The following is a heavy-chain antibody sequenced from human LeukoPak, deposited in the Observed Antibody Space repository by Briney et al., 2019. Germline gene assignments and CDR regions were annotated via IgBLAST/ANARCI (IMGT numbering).Heavy chain of an antibody. D-gene: IGHD5-18*01. CDR3: ARGGGYGYVT. Sequence: PGGSLRLSCAASGFTFSSNSTHWVRQAPGKGLVWVSRINSDGSSTNYADSVKGRFAISRDNAKNTLYLQMNSLRGEDTAVYYCARGGGYGYVTWGQGTLVSVSS. CDR1: GFTFSSNS. CDR2: INSDGSST. J-gene: IGHJ5*02. V-gene: IGHV3-74*01.